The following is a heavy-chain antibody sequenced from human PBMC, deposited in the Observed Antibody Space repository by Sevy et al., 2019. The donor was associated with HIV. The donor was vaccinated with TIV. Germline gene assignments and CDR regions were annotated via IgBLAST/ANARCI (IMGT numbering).Heavy chain of an antibody. CDR2: ISGSAGTT. V-gene: IGHV3-23*01. CDR1: GFTFSRYA. CDR3: AKDGPGGIRGCAFDI. D-gene: IGHD1-26*01. Sequence: GGSRRLSCVASGFTFSRYAMSWVRQAPGKGLEWIATISGSAGTTYYADSLRGRFSNPRDNSKNTRSLQMNSLRAEDTAVYYCAKDGPGGIRGCAFDIWGQGTMVTVSS. J-gene: IGHJ3*02.